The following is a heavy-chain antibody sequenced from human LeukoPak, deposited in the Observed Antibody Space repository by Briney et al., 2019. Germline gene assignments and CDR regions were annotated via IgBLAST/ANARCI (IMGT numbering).Heavy chain of an antibody. CDR3: ARYGSGTSYITNYFDY. Sequence: GGSLRLSCAASGFTFSSYSMNWVRQAPGKGLEXXXXXXSDSRTIYYADSVKGRFTISRDNAKNSLYLQMKSLRDEDTAVYYCARYGSGTSYITNYFDYWGQGTLVTVSS. V-gene: IGHV3-48*02. J-gene: IGHJ4*02. CDR1: GFTFSSYS. CDR2: XXSDSRTI. D-gene: IGHD3-10*01.